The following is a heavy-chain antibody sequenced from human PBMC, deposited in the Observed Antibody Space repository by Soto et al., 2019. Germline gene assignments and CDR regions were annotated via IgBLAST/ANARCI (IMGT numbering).Heavy chain of an antibody. V-gene: IGHV4-39*01. D-gene: IGHD4-17*01. J-gene: IGHJ4*02. Sequence: QLQLQESGPGLVKPSETLSLTCTVSGGSISSSSYYCAWIRQPPAKGLEWIGSIYYSGSTYYNPSLKSRVTIPVDTSKDQFSLKLSSVTAADTAVYYCPRHLLDYGVDYWGQGTLVTVSS. CDR1: GGSISSSSYY. CDR3: PRHLLDYGVDY. CDR2: IYYSGST.